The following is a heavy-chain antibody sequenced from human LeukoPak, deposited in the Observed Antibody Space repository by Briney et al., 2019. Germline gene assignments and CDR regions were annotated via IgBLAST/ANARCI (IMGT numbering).Heavy chain of an antibody. Sequence: GGSLRLSCAVSGFTFSSYAMNWVRQAPGKGLEWVAVISYDGSNKYYADSVKGRFIISRDNSKNTLYLQMNSLRAEDTAVYYCARGYYGDYPMGFDYWGQGTLVTVSS. CDR3: ARGYYGDYPMGFDY. J-gene: IGHJ4*02. CDR2: ISYDGSNK. D-gene: IGHD4-17*01. CDR1: GFTFSSYA. V-gene: IGHV3-30-3*01.